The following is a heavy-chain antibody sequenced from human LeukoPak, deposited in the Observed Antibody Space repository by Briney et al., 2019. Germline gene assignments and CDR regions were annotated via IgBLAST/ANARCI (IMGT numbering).Heavy chain of an antibody. D-gene: IGHD6-13*01. CDR3: ARGGIYSQGFDY. Sequence: GGSLRLSCAASGFTFSSYWMHWVRQAPGKGLEWVSSISTTSDYIHYADSLKGRVAISRDNAKNSLYLQMNSLRAEDTAVYYCARGGIYSQGFDYWGQGSLVTVSS. V-gene: IGHV3-21*01. CDR1: GFTFSSYW. J-gene: IGHJ4*02. CDR2: ISTTSDYI.